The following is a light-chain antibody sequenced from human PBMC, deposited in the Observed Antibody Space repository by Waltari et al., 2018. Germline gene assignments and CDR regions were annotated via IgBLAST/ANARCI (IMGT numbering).Light chain of an antibody. Sequence: EIVLPQSPATPSLSPGDGAPLSCSAGQIVSRTLAWYQQKPGQAPKLLINGVSIRATGIPDRFTGSGSGTDFSLTISSLEPEDFAIYFCQHYVRLPATFGQGTKVEIK. J-gene: IGKJ1*01. CDR2: GVS. V-gene: IGKV3-20*01. CDR1: QIVSRT. CDR3: QHYVRLPAT.